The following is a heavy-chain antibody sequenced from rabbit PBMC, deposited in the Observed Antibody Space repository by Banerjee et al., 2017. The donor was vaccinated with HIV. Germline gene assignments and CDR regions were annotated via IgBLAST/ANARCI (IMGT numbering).Heavy chain of an antibody. Sequence: QEQLEESGGDLVKPEGSLTLTCKASGIDFSSYYYMCWVRQAPGKGLEWIGCIYAGSSGATYYASWAKGRFTISKTSSTTVTLQMTSLTAADTATYFCARSPYAADAGFYFNLWGPGTLVTVS. D-gene: IGHD6-1*01. J-gene: IGHJ4*01. V-gene: IGHV1S45*01. CDR3: ARSPYAADAGFYFNL. CDR2: IYAGSSGAT. CDR1: GIDFSSYYY.